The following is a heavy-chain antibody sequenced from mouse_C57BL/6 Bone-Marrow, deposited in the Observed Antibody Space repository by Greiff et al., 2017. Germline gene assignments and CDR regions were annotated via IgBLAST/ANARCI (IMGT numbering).Heavy chain of an antibody. CDR3: ARPEVVATDWFAY. V-gene: IGHV5-6*01. J-gene: IGHJ3*01. CDR1: GFTFSSYG. CDR2: ISSGGSST. Sequence: EVHLVESGGDLVKPGGSLKLSCAASGFTFSSYGMSWVRQTPDKRLEWVATISSGGSSTYYPDSVKGRFTISRDNAKNTLYLQMSSLKSEDTAMYYCARPEVVATDWFAYWGQGTLVTVSA. D-gene: IGHD1-1*01.